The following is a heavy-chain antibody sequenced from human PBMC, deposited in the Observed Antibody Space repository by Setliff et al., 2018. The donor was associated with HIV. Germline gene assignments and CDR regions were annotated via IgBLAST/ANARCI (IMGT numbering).Heavy chain of an antibody. CDR1: GGTFSTYA. CDR2: IITIVGTA. Sequence: SVQVSCKASGGTFSTYAVSWVRQAPGQGLEWMGGIITIVGTANYAQKFQGRVTITADESTSTAYMELSSLRSEDTAVYYCASVPPGREAFDIWGQGTMVTVSS. J-gene: IGHJ3*02. V-gene: IGHV1-69*13. CDR3: ASVPPGREAFDI.